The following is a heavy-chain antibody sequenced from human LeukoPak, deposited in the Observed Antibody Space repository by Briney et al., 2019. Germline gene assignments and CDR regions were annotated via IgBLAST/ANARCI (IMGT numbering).Heavy chain of an antibody. Sequence: PGGSLRLSCAASGFTFSRYWMTWVRQPPGKGLEWIGYIYNTGSTNYNPSLKSRVTISVDTSKNQFSLKLSSVTAADTAVYYCARLFNWDGRWHFDYWGQGTLVTVSS. J-gene: IGHJ4*02. D-gene: IGHD1-1*01. V-gene: IGHV4-59*08. CDR2: IYNTGST. CDR3: ARLFNWDGRWHFDY. CDR1: GFTFSRYW.